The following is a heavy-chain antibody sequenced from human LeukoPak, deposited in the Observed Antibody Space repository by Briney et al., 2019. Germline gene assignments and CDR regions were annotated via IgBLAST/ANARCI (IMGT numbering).Heavy chain of an antibody. CDR2: INPSGGST. Sequence: ASVKVSCKASGYTFTSYGISWVRQAPGQGLEWMGIINPSGGSTSYAQKFQGRVTMTRDMSTSTVYMELSSLRSEDTAVYYCARDRYGSGSYFDYWGQGTLVTVSS. J-gene: IGHJ4*02. CDR3: ARDRYGSGSYFDY. CDR1: GYTFTSYG. V-gene: IGHV1-46*01. D-gene: IGHD3-10*01.